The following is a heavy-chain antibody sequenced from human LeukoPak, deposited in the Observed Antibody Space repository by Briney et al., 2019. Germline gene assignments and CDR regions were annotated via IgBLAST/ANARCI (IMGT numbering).Heavy chain of an antibody. CDR1: GFHLSIFR. Sequence: GGSLSLFCGASGFHLSIFRELGAREAPGKGLEYVSSVSCTGGRAYYADSVKGRYTISRDNSKYTLYLQMDRLRAEDTAVYYCAKDEIGYGDPFDYWGQGSLVTVSS. CDR2: VSCTGGRA. V-gene: IGHV3-23*01. D-gene: IGHD4-17*01. J-gene: IGHJ4*02. CDR3: AKDEIGYGDPFDY.